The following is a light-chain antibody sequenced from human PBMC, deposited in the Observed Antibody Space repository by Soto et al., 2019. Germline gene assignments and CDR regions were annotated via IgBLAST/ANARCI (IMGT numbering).Light chain of an antibody. CDR3: QQYNNWPLT. Sequence: EIVLTQSPGTLSLSPGERATLSCRASQSVSSSYLAWYQQKPGQAPRLLIYGASSRANGIPDRFSGSGSGTDFTLTISRLEPEDFAVYSWQQYNNWPLTFGGGTKVEVK. V-gene: IGKV3-20*01. CDR1: QSVSSSY. J-gene: IGKJ4*01. CDR2: GAS.